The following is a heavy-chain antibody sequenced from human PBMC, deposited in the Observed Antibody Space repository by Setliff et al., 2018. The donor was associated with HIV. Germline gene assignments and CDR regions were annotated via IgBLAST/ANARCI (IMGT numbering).Heavy chain of an antibody. CDR1: GDSLSSGSFY. CDR2: VYYTGTT. CDR3: ARGWYFDL. V-gene: IGHV4-31*03. J-gene: IGHJ2*01. Sequence: KTSETLSLTCTVSGDSLSSGSFYWSWIRQHPGKGPEWIGYVYYTGTTSYNASLKSRTLISVDTSKNQFFLKMSSVTAADTAVYFCARGWYFDLWGPGTLVTVSS.